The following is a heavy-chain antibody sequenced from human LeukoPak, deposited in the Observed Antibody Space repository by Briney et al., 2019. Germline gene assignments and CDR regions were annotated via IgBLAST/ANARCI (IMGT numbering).Heavy chain of an antibody. Sequence: GGSLRLSCAASGFTFSSYWISRVRQAPGKGLEWVASIKQDGSEKYSVDSVKGRFTISRDNAKNSLYLQMNSLRAEDTGVYYCAREAGGSGYSDYYYYMDVWGKGTTVTVSS. D-gene: IGHD2-15*01. CDR2: IKQDGSEK. J-gene: IGHJ6*03. CDR3: AREAGGSGYSDYYYYMDV. V-gene: IGHV3-7*01. CDR1: GFTFSSYW.